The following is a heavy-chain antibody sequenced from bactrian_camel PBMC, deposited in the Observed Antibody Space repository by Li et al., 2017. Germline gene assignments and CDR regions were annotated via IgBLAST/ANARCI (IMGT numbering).Heavy chain of an antibody. CDR2: IDHFGGT. V-gene: IGHV3S26*01. J-gene: IGHJ4*01. CDR1: GYDYSSGC. Sequence: VQLVESGGGSVQAGGSLRLSCVATGYDYSSGCGGWVRQAPGKDREGVAAIDHFGGTSYAESVEGRFTISRDNAKNTLYLQMNSLKPEDTGMYLCAADTGTYIFGGRPSLYTADFAYFGPGTQVTVS. D-gene: IGHD5*01.